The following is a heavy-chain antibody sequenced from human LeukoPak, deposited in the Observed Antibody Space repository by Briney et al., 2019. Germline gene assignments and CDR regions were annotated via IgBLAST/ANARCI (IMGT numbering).Heavy chain of an antibody. D-gene: IGHD3-22*01. CDR1: GGSINNYY. CDR3: ARGGYYDGSGFSPRHSWFDP. V-gene: IGHV4-59*01. Sequence: PSETLSLTYTVSGGSINNYYWTWIRQPPGKGLEWIGHIYCSGSTDYNPSLKSRVTLSVDTSKNQFSLKLSSVTAADTAVYYCARGGYYDGSGFSPRHSWFDPWGQGTLVAVSS. J-gene: IGHJ5*02. CDR2: IYCSGST.